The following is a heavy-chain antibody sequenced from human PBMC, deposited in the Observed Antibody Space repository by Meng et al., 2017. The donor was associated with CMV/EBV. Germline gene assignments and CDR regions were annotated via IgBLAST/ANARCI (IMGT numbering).Heavy chain of an antibody. CDR1: GGSVYNGGYY. Sequence: SETLSLTCTVSGGSVYNGGYYWNWVRQPPGKGLEWIGYIYYSGSTNYNPSLKSRVTISVDTSKNQFSLKLSSVTAADTAVYYCAGQNVAAAAGTVFDYWGQGTLVTVSS. CDR2: IYYSGST. J-gene: IGHJ4*02. D-gene: IGHD6-13*01. CDR3: AGQNVAAAAGTVFDY. V-gene: IGHV4-61*08.